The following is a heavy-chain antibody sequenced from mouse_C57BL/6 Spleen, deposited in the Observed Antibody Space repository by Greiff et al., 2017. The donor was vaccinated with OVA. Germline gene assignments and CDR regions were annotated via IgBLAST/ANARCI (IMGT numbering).Heavy chain of an antibody. CDR2: IYPGDGDT. D-gene: IGHD4-1*01. Sequence: VQLQQSGPELVKPGASVKISCKASGYAFSSSWMNWVKQRPGKGLEWIGRIYPGDGDTNYNGKFKGKATLTADKSSSTAYMQLSSLTSEDSAVYFCAVLGQGAYFDYWGQGTTLTVSS. V-gene: IGHV1-82*01. CDR1: GYAFSSSW. J-gene: IGHJ2*01. CDR3: AVLGQGAYFDY.